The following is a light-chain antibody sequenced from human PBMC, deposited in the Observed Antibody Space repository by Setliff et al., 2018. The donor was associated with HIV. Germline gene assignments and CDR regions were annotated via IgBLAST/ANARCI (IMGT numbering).Light chain of an antibody. CDR3: QSADSSGTYV. CDR2: KDS. V-gene: IGLV3-25*03. Sequence: SSELTQPPSVSVSPGQTARITCSGDALPKQYAYWYQQKPGQAPVVVIYKDSERPSGIPARFSGSSSGTTVTLTISGVQAEDEADYYCQSADSSGTYVFGTGTKVTVL. J-gene: IGLJ1*01. CDR1: ALPKQY.